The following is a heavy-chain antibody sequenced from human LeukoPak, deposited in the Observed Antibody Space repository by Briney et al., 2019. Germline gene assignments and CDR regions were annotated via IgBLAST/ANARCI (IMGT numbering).Heavy chain of an antibody. V-gene: IGHV4-38-2*02. CDR2: IYHSGST. Sequence: SETLCLTCTVSGYSISSGYYWGWIRPPPGKGLEWIGTIYHSGSTYYTPSLKSRVTISVDTSKNQFSLKLTSVTAADTAVYYCQRVRGYCSSTICYRYYFDYWGQGTLVTVSS. J-gene: IGHJ4*02. CDR3: QRVRGYCSSTICYRYYFDY. CDR1: GYSISSGYY. D-gene: IGHD2-2*01.